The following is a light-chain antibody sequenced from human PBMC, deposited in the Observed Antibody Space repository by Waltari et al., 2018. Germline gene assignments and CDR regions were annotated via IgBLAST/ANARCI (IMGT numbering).Light chain of an antibody. CDR1: ASNIGKNV. V-gene: IGLV1-44*01. J-gene: IGLJ3*02. CDR3: AAWDDSLNGRWV. Sequence: QSVLTQPPSASGTPGPGVTIPCSGGASNIGKNVVNWYQQVPGKAPKLLIYRSDRRPAGVPDRFSGSKSGTSASLAISGLQSEDEADYYCAAWDDSLNGRWVFGGGTKVTVL. CDR2: RSD.